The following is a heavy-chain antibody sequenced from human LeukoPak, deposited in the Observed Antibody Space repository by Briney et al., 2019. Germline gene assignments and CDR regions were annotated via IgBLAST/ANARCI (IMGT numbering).Heavy chain of an antibody. J-gene: IGHJ4*02. V-gene: IGHV4-30-2*01. CDR2: IYHSGST. Sequence: SQTLSLTCTVSGGSISSGGYYWSWIRQPPGKGLEWIGYIYHSGSTYYNPSLKSRVTISVDRSKNQFSLKLSSVTAADTAVYYCARDPIKHPITMVRGVIDYWGQGTLVTVSS. CDR1: GGSISSGGYY. CDR3: ARDPIKHPITMVRGVIDY. D-gene: IGHD3-10*01.